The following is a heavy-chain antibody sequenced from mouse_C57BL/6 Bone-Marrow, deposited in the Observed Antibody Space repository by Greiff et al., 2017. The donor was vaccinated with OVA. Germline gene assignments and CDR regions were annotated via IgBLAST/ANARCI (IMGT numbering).Heavy chain of an antibody. D-gene: IGHD1-1*01. CDR1: GFTFSNYW. CDR3: AVEEYYGSGAWFAY. CDR2: IRLKSDNYAT. Sequence: EVQRVESGGGLVQPGGSMKLSCVASGFTFSNYWMNWVRQSPEKGLEWVAQIRLKSDNYATHYAESVKGRFTISRDDSKSSVYLQMNNIRAEDTGIYYCAVEEYYGSGAWFAYWGQGTLVTVSA. V-gene: IGHV6-3*01. J-gene: IGHJ3*01.